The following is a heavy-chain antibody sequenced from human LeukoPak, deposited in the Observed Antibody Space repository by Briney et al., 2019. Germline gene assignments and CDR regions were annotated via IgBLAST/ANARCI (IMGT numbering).Heavy chain of an antibody. CDR3: AREVVHYGSGSYFLDY. D-gene: IGHD3-10*01. CDR2: IYYSGST. J-gene: IGHJ4*02. V-gene: IGHV4-59*12. Sequence: PSETLSLTCTVSGGSISSYYWSWIRQPPGKGLEGIGYIYYSGSTNYNPSLKSRVTISVDTSKNQFSLKLSSVTAADTAVYYCAREVVHYGSGSYFLDYWGQGTLVTVSS. CDR1: GGSISSYY.